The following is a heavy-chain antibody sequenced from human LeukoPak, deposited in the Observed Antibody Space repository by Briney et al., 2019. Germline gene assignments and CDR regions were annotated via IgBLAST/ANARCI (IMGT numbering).Heavy chain of an antibody. V-gene: IGHV3-15*01. D-gene: IGHD1-1*01. CDR3: SWELDVSFGRRLES. CDR1: GFNFNDAW. CDR2: LKSKGGGETA. Sequence: GGSLRLSCATSGFNFNDAWMSWVRQAPGGGLEWVGRLKSKGGGETADYGAAVKRRFTISRDDSKSTLYLQMNSLKNEDTAVYFCSWELDVSFGRRLESWGQGTLVTVAS. J-gene: IGHJ4*02.